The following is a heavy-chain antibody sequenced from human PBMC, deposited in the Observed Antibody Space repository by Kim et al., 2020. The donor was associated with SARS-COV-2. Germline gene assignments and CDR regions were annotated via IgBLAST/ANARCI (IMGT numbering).Heavy chain of an antibody. CDR1: GGSFSGYY. CDR2: INHSGST. Sequence: SETLSLTCAVYGGSFSGYYWSWIRQPPGKGLEWIGEINHSGSTNYNPSLKSRVTISVDTSKNQFSLKLSSVTAADTAVYYCARVGGITMIVVAPSYYFDYWGQGTLITVSS. V-gene: IGHV4-34*01. J-gene: IGHJ4*02. D-gene: IGHD3-22*01. CDR3: ARVGGITMIVVAPSYYFDY.